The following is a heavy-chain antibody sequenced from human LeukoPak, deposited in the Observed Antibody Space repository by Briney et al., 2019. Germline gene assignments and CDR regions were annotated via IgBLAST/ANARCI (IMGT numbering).Heavy chain of an antibody. Sequence: GASVKVSCKASGYTFTSYGISWVRQAPGQGLEWMGWISAYNGNTNYAQKLQGRVTMTTDTSTSTAYMELRSLRSDDTAVYYCARDGPNYDILTGHYSLFDYWGQGTLVTVSS. V-gene: IGHV1-18*01. CDR3: ARDGPNYDILTGHYSLFDY. CDR1: GYTFTSYG. CDR2: ISAYNGNT. D-gene: IGHD3-9*01. J-gene: IGHJ4*02.